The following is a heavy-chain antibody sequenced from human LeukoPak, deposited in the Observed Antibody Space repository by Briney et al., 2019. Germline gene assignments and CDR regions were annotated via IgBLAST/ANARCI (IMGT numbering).Heavy chain of an antibody. Sequence: SETLPLTCAVYGGSFSGYYWSWIRQPPGKGLEWIGEINHSGSTNYNPSLKSRVTISVDTSKNQFSLKLSSVTAADTAVYYCARAAVAATRHSPGRYYYYGMDVWGKGTTVTVSS. CDR3: ARAAVAATRHSPGRYYYYGMDV. J-gene: IGHJ6*04. CDR2: INHSGST. D-gene: IGHD2-15*01. CDR1: GGSFSGYY. V-gene: IGHV4-34*01.